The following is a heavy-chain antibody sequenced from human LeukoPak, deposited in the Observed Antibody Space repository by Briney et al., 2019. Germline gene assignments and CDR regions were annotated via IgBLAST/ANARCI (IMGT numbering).Heavy chain of an antibody. J-gene: IGHJ4*02. CDR1: GFTFSSYG. CDR3: ARDQRYDFWSGHGTFDY. CDR2: ISSSSSYI. Sequence: SGGSLRLSCAASGFTFSSYGMSWVRQAPGKGLEWVSSISSSSSYIYYADSVKGRFTISRDNAKNSLYLQMNSLRAEDTAVYYCARDQRYDFWSGHGTFDYWGQGTLVTVSS. V-gene: IGHV3-21*01. D-gene: IGHD3-3*01.